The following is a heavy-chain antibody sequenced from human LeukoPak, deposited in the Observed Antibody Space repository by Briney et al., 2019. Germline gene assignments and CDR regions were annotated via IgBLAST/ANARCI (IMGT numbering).Heavy chain of an antibody. Sequence: GGSLRLSCAASGFTFDDYAMHWVRQAPGKGLKWVSGISWNSGSIGYADSVKGRFTISRDNAKNSLYLQMNSLRAEDTALYYCAKVGMATISLTYYFDYWGQGTLVTVSS. D-gene: IGHD5-24*01. CDR1: GFTFDDYA. CDR2: ISWNSGSI. V-gene: IGHV3-9*01. J-gene: IGHJ4*02. CDR3: AKVGMATISLTYYFDY.